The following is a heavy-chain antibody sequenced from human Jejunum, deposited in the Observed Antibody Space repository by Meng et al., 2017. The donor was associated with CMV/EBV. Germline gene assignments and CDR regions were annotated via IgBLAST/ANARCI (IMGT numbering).Heavy chain of an antibody. CDR2: INGAGTGT. CDR1: GFTFNNYW. CDR3: ARDGGENYYFDY. Sequence: VQLVESGGGLVQPGGSLILSCAASGFTFNNYWMHWVRQVPGKGLMWVSRINGAGTGTAYADSVQGRFTISRDDAKKTLYLEMDSLRAEDTAIYYCARDGGENYYFDYWGQGVLVTVSS. D-gene: IGHD3-3*01. V-gene: IGHV3-74*01. J-gene: IGHJ4*02.